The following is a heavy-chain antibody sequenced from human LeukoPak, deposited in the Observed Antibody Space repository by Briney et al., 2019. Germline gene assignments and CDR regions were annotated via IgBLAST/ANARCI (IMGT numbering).Heavy chain of an antibody. CDR1: GGSFSGYY. CDR2: IYYSGST. V-gene: IGHV4-59*08. J-gene: IGHJ6*02. D-gene: IGHD5-18*01. Sequence: SETLSLTCAVYGGSFSGYYWSWIRQPPGKGLEWIGYIYYSGSTNYNPSLKSRVTISVDTSKNQFSLKLSSVTAADTAVYYCASTRGYSYGYGMDVWGQGTTVTVSS. CDR3: ASTRGYSYGYGMDV.